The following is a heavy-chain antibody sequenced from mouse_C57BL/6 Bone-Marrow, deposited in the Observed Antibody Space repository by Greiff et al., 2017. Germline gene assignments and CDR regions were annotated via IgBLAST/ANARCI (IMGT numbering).Heavy chain of an antibody. CDR2: ISSGGSYT. D-gene: IGHD1-1*01. CDR1: GFTFSSYG. CDR3: ARRGYYGSIFYWYFDV. Sequence: EVKLQESGGDLVKPGGSLKLSCAASGFTFSSYGMSWVRQTPDKRLEWVATISSGGSYTYYPDSVKGRFTISRDHAKNNLYLQMSSLKSEDTAMYYCARRGYYGSIFYWYFDVWGTGTTVTVSS. J-gene: IGHJ1*03. V-gene: IGHV5-6*02.